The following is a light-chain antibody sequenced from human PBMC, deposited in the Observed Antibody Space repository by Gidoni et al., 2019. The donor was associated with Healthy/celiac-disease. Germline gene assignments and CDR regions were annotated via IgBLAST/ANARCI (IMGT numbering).Light chain of an antibody. CDR2: AAS. CDR3: QRSYSTPRT. Sequence: DIHMTQSPSSLSASVGDRVTITCRASQSISSYLNWYQHKPGKAPKLLIYAASSLQSGVPSRFSGSGSGADFTLTISSLQPEDFATYYCQRSYSTPRTFGQGTKLEIK. CDR1: QSISSY. V-gene: IGKV1-39*01. J-gene: IGKJ2*01.